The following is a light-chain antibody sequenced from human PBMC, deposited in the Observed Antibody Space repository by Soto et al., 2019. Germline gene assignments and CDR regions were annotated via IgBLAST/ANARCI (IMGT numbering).Light chain of an antibody. Sequence: DIQMTQSPSTLSAFVGDKVTITCRASQTISTWLAWYQQKPGKAPKLLIYKASSLESGVPSRFSGSGSGTEFTLTISLQPDDYAAYFCQQYNDYPWTFGQGTKVEIK. CDR2: KAS. J-gene: IGKJ1*01. CDR1: QTISTW. CDR3: QQYNDYPWT. V-gene: IGKV1-5*03.